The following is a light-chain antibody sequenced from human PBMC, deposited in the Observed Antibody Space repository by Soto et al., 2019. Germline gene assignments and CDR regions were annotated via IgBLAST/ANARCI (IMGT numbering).Light chain of an antibody. CDR2: DNS. CDR1: GSNIGNNF. CDR3: GTWDNSLSAYV. V-gene: IGLV1-51*01. J-gene: IGLJ1*01. Sequence: QSVLTQPPSVSAAPGQKVTISCSGRGSNIGNNFVSWYQHFPGTAPKLLIYDNSKRPSGIPDRFSGSKSGTSATLGITGLQTGDKADYYCGTWDNSLSAYVFGAGTKVTVL.